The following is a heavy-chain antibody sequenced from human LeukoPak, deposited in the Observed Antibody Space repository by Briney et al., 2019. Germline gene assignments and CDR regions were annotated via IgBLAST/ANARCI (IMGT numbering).Heavy chain of an antibody. V-gene: IGHV3-23*01. Sequence: GGSLRLSCAASGFTFSSYAMSWVRQAPGKGLEWVSAISGSGGSTYYADSVKGRFTISRDNSKNTLYLQMNSLRAEDTAVYYCAKTFAKVTAIPRYFQHWGQGTLVAVSS. CDR1: GFTFSSYA. D-gene: IGHD2-21*02. CDR2: ISGSGGST. CDR3: AKTFAKVTAIPRYFQH. J-gene: IGHJ1*01.